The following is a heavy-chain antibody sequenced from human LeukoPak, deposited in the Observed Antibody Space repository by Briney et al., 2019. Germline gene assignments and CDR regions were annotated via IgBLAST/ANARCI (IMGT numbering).Heavy chain of an antibody. CDR1: GFTFSYYN. J-gene: IGHJ3*02. CDR3: ASSAPSDI. CDR2: INSNSTYI. V-gene: IGHV3-21*01. Sequence: GGSLRLSCAASGFTFSYYNMDWVTQAPGKGLEWVSSINSNSTYIYYADSVKGRFTISRDNAKHSLYLQMDSLRAEDTAVYFCASSAPSDIWGRGTMVTVSS.